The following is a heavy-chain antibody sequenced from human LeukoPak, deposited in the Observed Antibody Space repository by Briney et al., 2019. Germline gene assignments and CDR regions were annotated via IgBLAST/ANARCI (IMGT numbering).Heavy chain of an antibody. V-gene: IGHV1-58*02. CDR1: AFTFTSTA. CDR3: AVREMAVSYYFDY. Sequence: SVKVSCKASAFTFTSTAMQRVRQARGQRLEWIGWIVVGSGNTNYAQKFQERVTITRDMSTSTVYMELSSLRSEDTAVYYCAVREMAVSYYFDYWGQGTLVTVSS. J-gene: IGHJ4*02. CDR2: IVVGSGNT. D-gene: IGHD5-24*01.